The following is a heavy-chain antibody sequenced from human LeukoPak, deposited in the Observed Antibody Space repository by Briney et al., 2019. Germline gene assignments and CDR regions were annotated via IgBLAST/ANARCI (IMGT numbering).Heavy chain of an antibody. CDR3: ARRTQLLRLGELSFDY. CDR1: GFTFSSYS. CDR2: ISSSSSYI. D-gene: IGHD3-16*02. Sequence: GGSLRLSCAASGFTFSSYSMNWVRQAPGKGLEWVSSISSSSSYIYYADSVKGRFTISRDNAKNSLYLQMNSLRAEDTAVYYCARRTQLLRLGELSFDYWGQGTLVTVSS. J-gene: IGHJ4*02. V-gene: IGHV3-21*01.